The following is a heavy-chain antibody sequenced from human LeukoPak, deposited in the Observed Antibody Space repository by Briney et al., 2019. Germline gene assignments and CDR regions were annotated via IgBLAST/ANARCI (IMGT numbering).Heavy chain of an antibody. CDR3: ARAYCGGDCYSWPRYYYYGMDV. V-gene: IGHV3-21*01. CDR1: GFTFSSCS. J-gene: IGHJ6*02. D-gene: IGHD2-21*02. Sequence: PGGSLRLSCAAYGFTFSSCSTNWVRQAPGKGLEWVSSISSSSSYIYYADSVKGRFTIYRDNARNSLYLQMNSLRAEDTAVYYCARAYCGGDCYSWPRYYYYGMDVWGQGTTVTVSS. CDR2: ISSSSSYI.